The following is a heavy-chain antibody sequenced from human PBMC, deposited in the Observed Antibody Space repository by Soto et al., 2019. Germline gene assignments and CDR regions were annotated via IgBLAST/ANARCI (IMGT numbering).Heavy chain of an antibody. J-gene: IGHJ6*02. CDR3: ARDNMRARDGMDV. CDR1: GGSVSSGIYH. CDR2: IYYSGST. V-gene: IGHV4-61*01. D-gene: IGHD3-16*01. Sequence: SETLSLTCTVSGGSVSSGIYHWTWIRQPPGKGLEWIGYIYYSGSTNYNPSLKSRVTISVDTSKNQFSLKLSSVTAADTAVYYCARDNMRARDGMDVWGQGTTVTVSS.